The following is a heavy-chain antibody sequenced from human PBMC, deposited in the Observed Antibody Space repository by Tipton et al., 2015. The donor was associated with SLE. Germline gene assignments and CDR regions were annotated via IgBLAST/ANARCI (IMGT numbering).Heavy chain of an antibody. J-gene: IGHJ4*02. V-gene: IGHV4-4*07. D-gene: IGHD3-3*01. CDR2: VSTSGTT. CDR3: ARGYYDFWSGPPFAF. Sequence: TLSLTCTVSNGSINAYYWSWVRQPAGKGLEWVGRVSTSGTTNYNPSLRGRVTISLDTSKNHFSLKLTSVTATDTAVYYCARGYYDFWSGPPFAFWGQGTLVTFSS. CDR1: NGSINAYY.